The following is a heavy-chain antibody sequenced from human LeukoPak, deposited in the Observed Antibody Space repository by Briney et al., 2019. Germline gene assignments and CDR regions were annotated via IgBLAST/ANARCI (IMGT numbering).Heavy chain of an antibody. CDR1: GVTLSSYG. V-gene: IGHV3-30*02. CDR3: ATAFGTGAPFEY. D-gene: IGHD2-8*02. Sequence: PGGSLRLSCVASGVTLSSYGMHWVRQAPGKGLEWVAYIRRDGTNQYNADSLKGRFTVSRDNSQNTLYLQVNTLRAEDTAVYYCATAFGTGAPFEYWGQGTLVTVSS. CDR2: IRRDGTNQ. J-gene: IGHJ4*02.